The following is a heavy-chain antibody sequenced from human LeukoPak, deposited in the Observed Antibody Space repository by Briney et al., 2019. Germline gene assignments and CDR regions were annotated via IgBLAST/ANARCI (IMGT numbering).Heavy chain of an antibody. CDR2: TYYRSQWFD. V-gene: IGHV6-1*01. CDR3: VRIRGLGLFDY. D-gene: IGHD1-26*01. CDR1: GDSVSNNRAS. Sequence: SQTLSLTCAISGDSVSNNRASWGWIRQSPSRGLEWLGRTYYRSQWFDDYAPSVRIRITINPDTSKNQFSLQLNSVTPEDTAVYYCVRIRGLGLFDYWSQGTLVTVSS. J-gene: IGHJ4*02.